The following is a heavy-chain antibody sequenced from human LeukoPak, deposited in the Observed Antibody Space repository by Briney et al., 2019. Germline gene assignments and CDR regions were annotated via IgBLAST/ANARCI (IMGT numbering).Heavy chain of an antibody. D-gene: IGHD5-18*01. CDR2: INSNSGGT. CDR3: ARGRIHSWSDAFDI. V-gene: IGHV1-2*02. J-gene: IGHJ3*02. Sequence: ASVKVSCKASGYTFIGHYMHWVRQAPGQGLEWMGWINSNSGGTKYAQKFQGSVIMTRDTSISTAYMELSGLKSDDTAVYYCARGRIHSWSDAFDIWGQGTTVTVSS. CDR1: GYTFIGHY.